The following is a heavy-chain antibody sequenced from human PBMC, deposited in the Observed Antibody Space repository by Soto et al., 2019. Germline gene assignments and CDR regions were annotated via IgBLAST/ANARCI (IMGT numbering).Heavy chain of an antibody. CDR3: ARDMDTAMVDYFYYGMDV. J-gene: IGHJ6*02. Sequence: QVQLVESGGGVVQPGRSLRLSCAASGFTFSSYGMHWVRQAPGKGLEWVAIIWYDGSNNYYADSVKGRFTISRDNSKNTLFLQMNSLRAEDTAVYYCARDMDTAMVDYFYYGMDVWGQGTTVTVSS. V-gene: IGHV3-33*01. CDR1: GFTFSSYG. CDR2: IWYDGSNN. D-gene: IGHD5-18*01.